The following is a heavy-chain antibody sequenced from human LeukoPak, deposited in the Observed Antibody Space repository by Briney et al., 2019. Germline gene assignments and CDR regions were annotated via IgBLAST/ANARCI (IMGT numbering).Heavy chain of an antibody. CDR2: ISSSSSYI. Sequence: GGSLRLSCAASGFTFSSYSMSWVRQAPGKGLEWVSSISSSSSYIYYADSVKGRFTISRDNAKNSLYLQMNSLRAEDTAVYYCARDHKWEPLGYWGQGTLVTVSS. D-gene: IGHD1-26*01. J-gene: IGHJ4*02. V-gene: IGHV3-21*01. CDR3: ARDHKWEPLGY. CDR1: GFTFSSYS.